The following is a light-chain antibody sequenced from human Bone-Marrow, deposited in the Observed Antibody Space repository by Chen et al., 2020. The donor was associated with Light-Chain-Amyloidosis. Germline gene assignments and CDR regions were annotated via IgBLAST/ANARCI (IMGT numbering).Light chain of an antibody. CDR2: YDR. Sequence: SYVLTPPPSASVAPGKTARITCGGNNIGTKYVHWYQQKPGQAPVLVISYDRDRPSGIPERFAGSNAGNTATLTISRVEAGDEADYYCQVWDSDSDHVVFGGGTKLTVL. CDR1: NIGTKY. CDR3: QVWDSDSDHVV. V-gene: IGLV3-21*04. J-gene: IGLJ2*01.